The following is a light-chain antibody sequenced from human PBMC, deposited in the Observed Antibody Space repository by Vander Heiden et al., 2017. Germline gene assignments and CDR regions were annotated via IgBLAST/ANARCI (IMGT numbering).Light chain of an antibody. CDR3: QQYGSSPMYT. CDR1: QSVSSSY. Sequence: EIVLTQSPGTLSLSPGERATLSCRASQSVSSSYLAWYQRKPGQAPRLLIYGASSRATGIPDRFSGSGSGTDFTLTISRREPEDFAVYYCQQYGSSPMYTFGQGTKLEIK. V-gene: IGKV3-20*01. J-gene: IGKJ2*01. CDR2: GAS.